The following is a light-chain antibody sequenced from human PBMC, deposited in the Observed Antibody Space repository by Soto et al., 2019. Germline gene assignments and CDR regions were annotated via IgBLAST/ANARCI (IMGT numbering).Light chain of an antibody. CDR2: DTS. CDR1: QSVSRF. Sequence: EIVLTQSPATLSLSPGERATLSCRASQSVSRFLAWYQQKPGQAPRLLIYDTSLRATGIPARFNGSGSGTDFTLSISSLEPGDFAVYYCQQRSNWPLTFGGGTKVDIK. CDR3: QQRSNWPLT. V-gene: IGKV3-11*01. J-gene: IGKJ4*01.